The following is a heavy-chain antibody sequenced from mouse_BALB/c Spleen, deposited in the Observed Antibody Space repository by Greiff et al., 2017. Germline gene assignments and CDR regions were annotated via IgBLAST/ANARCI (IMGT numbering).Heavy chain of an antibody. CDR2: INPSNGRT. J-gene: IGHJ2*01. CDR3: ARKDYGSSWYCDY. CDR1: GYTFTSYW. V-gene: IGHV1S81*02. Sequence: QVQLQQPGAELVKPGASVKLSCKASGYTFTSYWMHWVKQRPGQGLEWIGEINPSNGRTNYNEKFKSKATLTVDKSSSTAYMQLSSLTSEDSAVYYCARKDYGSSWYCDYWGQGTTLTVSS. D-gene: IGHD1-1*01.